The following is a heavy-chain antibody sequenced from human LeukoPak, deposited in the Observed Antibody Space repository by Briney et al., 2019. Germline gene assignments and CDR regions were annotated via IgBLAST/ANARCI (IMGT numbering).Heavy chain of an antibody. CDR1: GFTFSSYD. V-gene: IGHV3-23*01. Sequence: PGGSLRLSCSASGFTFSSYDMGWVRQAPGEGLEWVSSISGSGGITNYADSGKGRFTISRDNAKNTLYLQMNSLRAEDTAVYYCGKYLHPSGYPYALDMWGQGTMVTVSS. CDR3: GKYLHPSGYPYALDM. CDR2: ISGSGGIT. D-gene: IGHD5-12*01. J-gene: IGHJ3*02.